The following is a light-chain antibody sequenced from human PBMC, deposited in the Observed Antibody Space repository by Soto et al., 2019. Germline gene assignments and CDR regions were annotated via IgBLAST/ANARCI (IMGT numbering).Light chain of an antibody. Sequence: DVVMTQSPLSLPVTLGQPASISCRSSQSIVYSDGQAYLSWFQQRPGQSPRRLIYRASNRDSGVPDRCSGSGSGTYFTLQTARVEAEEVGIYYCIQGTYWPPTFGRGTRVEIK. CDR1: QSIVYSDGQAY. CDR3: IQGTYWPPT. J-gene: IGKJ1*01. V-gene: IGKV2-30*01. CDR2: RAS.